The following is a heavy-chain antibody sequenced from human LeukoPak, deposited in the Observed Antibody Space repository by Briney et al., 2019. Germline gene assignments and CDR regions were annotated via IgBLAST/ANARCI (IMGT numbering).Heavy chain of an antibody. V-gene: IGHV4-30-4*01. D-gene: IGHD4-17*01. CDR3: ARVIRTVTTSNYYFDY. J-gene: IGHJ4*02. CDR1: GGSISSGDDC. Sequence: SSETLSLTCTVSGGSISSGDDCWSWIRQPPGKGLEWIGFSYKSGSTYYNPSLKSRLTISVDTSKNQFSLKLNSVTAADTAVYYCARVIRTVTTSNYYFDYWGQGILVTVSP. CDR2: SYKSGST.